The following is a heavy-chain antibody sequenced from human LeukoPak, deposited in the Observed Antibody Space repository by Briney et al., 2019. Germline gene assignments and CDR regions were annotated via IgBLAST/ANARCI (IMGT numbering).Heavy chain of an antibody. CDR1: GFTFSNYA. J-gene: IGHJ6*04. CDR3: AKERRVSMVRNGMDV. D-gene: IGHD3-10*01. V-gene: IGHV3-23*01. Sequence: PGGSLRLSCAASGFTFSNYAMSWVRQAPGKGLEWVSGISGGGRTYNADSVQGRFTISRDNSKNTLYLQMNSLRAEDTAVYYCAKERRVSMVRNGMDVWGKGTTVTVSS. CDR2: ISGGGRT.